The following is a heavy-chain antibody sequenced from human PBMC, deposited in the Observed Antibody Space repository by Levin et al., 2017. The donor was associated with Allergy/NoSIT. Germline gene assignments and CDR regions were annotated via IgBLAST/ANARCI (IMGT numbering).Heavy chain of an antibody. V-gene: IGHV4-31*03. D-gene: IGHD3-9*01. CDR3: ARDAAYYDILTGEFGGYYFDY. CDR1: GGSISSGGYY. Sequence: SETLSLTCTVSGGSISSGGYYWSWIRQHPGKGLEWIGYIYYSGSTYYNPSLKSRVTISVDTSKNQFSLKLSSVTAADTAVYYCARDAAYYDILTGEFGGYYFDYWGQGTLVTVSS. CDR2: IYYSGST. J-gene: IGHJ4*02.